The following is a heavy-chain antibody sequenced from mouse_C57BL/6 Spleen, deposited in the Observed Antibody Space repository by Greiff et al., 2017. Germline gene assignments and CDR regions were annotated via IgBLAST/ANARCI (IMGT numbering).Heavy chain of an antibody. V-gene: IGHV1-81*01. CDR2: IYPRSGNT. CDR3: ARAEVSRDYAMDY. Sequence: VKLQQSGAELARPGASVKLSCKASGYTFTSYGISWVKQRTGQGLEWIGEIYPRSGNTYYNEKFKGKATLTADKSSSTAYMELRSLTSEDSAVYFCARAEVSRDYAMDYWGQGTSVTVSS. CDR1: GYTFTSYG. J-gene: IGHJ4*01.